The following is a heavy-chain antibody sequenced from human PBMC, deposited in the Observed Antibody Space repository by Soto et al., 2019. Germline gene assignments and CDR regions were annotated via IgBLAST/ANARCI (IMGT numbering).Heavy chain of an antibody. CDR1: GYSFTRYW. CDR3: ARNTHYHDSNSTLLDGMDV. CDR2: IYPGDSDT. D-gene: IGHD3-22*01. V-gene: IGHV5-51*01. Sequence: PGESLKISCKGSGYSFTRYWIGWVRQMPGKGLEWMGIIYPGDSDTRYSPSFQGQVTISADKSISTDYLQWSRLKASDTAMYYCARNTHYHDSNSTLLDGMDVWGQRTTVTVSS. J-gene: IGHJ6*02.